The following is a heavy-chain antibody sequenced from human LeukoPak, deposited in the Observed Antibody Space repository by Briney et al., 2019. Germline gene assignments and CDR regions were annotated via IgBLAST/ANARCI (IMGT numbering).Heavy chain of an antibody. CDR3: AKNVGSGFYFYFDY. CDR1: GFTFSSYA. CDR2: ISYDGSNK. V-gene: IGHV3-30*04. J-gene: IGHJ4*02. D-gene: IGHD3-22*01. Sequence: PGGSLRLSCAASGFTFSSYAMHWVRQAPGKGLEWVAVISYDGSNKYYADSVKGRFTISRDNSENTLYLQMNSLRAEDTALYYCAKNVGSGFYFYFDYWGQGTLVTVSS.